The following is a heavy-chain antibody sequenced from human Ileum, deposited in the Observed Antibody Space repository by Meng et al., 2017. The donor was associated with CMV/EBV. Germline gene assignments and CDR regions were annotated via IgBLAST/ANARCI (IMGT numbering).Heavy chain of an antibody. Sequence: GGSLRLSCAASGFTFNQHPMNWVRQAPGKGLEWVSSISYTGSYIDYADSVKGRFTISRDNANNSVYLQMNSLRVEDTAVYYCARAPIAARQGYFDFWGQEALVTVSS. J-gene: IGHJ4*02. CDR3: ARAPIAARQGYFDF. CDR2: ISYTGSYI. D-gene: IGHD6-6*01. CDR1: GFTFNQHP. V-gene: IGHV3-21*01.